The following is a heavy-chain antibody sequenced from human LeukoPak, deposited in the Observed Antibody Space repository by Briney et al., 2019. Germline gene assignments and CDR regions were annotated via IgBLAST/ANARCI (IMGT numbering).Heavy chain of an antibody. CDR3: AKDLGVVTMVRGVPDYFDY. V-gene: IGHV3-23*01. Sequence: PGGSLRLSCAASGFTFSSYAMSRVRQAPGKGLEWVSAISGSGGSTYYADSVKGRFTISRDNSKNTLYLQMNSLRAEDTAVYYCAKDLGVVTMVRGVPDYFDYWGQGTLVTVSS. CDR2: ISGSGGST. D-gene: IGHD3-10*01. J-gene: IGHJ4*02. CDR1: GFTFSSYA.